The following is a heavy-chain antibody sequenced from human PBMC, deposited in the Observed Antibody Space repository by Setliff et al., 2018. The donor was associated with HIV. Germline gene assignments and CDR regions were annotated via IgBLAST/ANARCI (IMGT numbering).Heavy chain of an antibody. Sequence: SETLSLTCTVSGDPISSSSYYWAWIRQPPGNGLEWVGSIFYSGSSYYNPSLKSRATISVDTSKNQFSLNLKSVTAADSAVYYCARARYLTGADFAFWGPGTPVTVSS. V-gene: IGHV4-39*07. CDR3: ARARYLTGADFAF. J-gene: IGHJ4*02. CDR1: GDPISSSSYY. D-gene: IGHD7-27*01. CDR2: IFYSGSS.